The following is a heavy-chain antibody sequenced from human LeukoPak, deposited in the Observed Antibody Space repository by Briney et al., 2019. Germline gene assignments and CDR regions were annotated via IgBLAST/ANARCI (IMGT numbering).Heavy chain of an antibody. CDR3: ARRGIYYTNYRFSDLYYMDV. D-gene: IGHD4-11*01. CDR1: GFTFSNYG. CDR2: ISDSGGST. Sequence: GGSLRLSCAASGFTFSNYGMTWVRQAPGKGLEWVSGISDSGGSTHYADSVKGRFTISRDNSKNMVFLEMNSLRAEDTALYYCARRGIYYTNYRFSDLYYMDVWGKGTTVTVSS. J-gene: IGHJ6*03. V-gene: IGHV3-23*01.